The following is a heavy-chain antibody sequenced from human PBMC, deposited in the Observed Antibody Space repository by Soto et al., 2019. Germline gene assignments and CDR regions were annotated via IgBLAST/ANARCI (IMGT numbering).Heavy chain of an antibody. CDR1: GDSIGNFY. J-gene: IGHJ2*01. CDR3: ARGMGRYFDL. V-gene: IGHV4-4*07. Sequence: SETLSLTCAISGDSIGNFYWSWIRQPAGKGLESLGRLSASGRANYSPSLQSRVTMSLDRSKNRFSLRLTSVSAADTAVYFCARGMGRYFDLWGRGTLVTVSS. CDR2: LSASGRA. D-gene: IGHD2-8*01.